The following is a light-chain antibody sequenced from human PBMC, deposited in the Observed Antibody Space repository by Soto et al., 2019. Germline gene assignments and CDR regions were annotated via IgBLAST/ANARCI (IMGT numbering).Light chain of an antibody. CDR3: SSFTSSSTFV. J-gene: IGLJ1*01. Sequence: SVLTQPASVSGCPGQSITISCTGTSSDVGGYNYVSWYQQHPGKAPKLMIYEVSNRPSGVSNRFSGSKSGNTASLTISWLQAEDEADYYCSSFTSSSTFVFGTGTKVTVL. CDR1: SSDVGGYNY. V-gene: IGLV2-14*01. CDR2: EVS.